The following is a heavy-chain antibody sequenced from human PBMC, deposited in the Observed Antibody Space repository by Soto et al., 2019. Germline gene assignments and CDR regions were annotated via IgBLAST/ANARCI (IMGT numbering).Heavy chain of an antibody. J-gene: IGHJ4*02. CDR2: ISYEGSNK. Sequence: GGSLRLSCAASGFTFSSYAMHWVRQAPGKGLEWVAVISYEGSNKYYADSVKGRFTISRDNSKNTLYLQMNSLRAEDTAVYYCAKNPGYYYDSTGYHFDYWGQGTLVTVSS. D-gene: IGHD3-22*01. CDR1: GFTFSSYA. V-gene: IGHV3-30-3*01. CDR3: AKNPGYYYDSTGYHFDY.